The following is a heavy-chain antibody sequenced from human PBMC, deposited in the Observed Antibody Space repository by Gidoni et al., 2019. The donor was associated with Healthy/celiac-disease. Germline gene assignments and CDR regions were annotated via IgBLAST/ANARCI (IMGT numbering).Heavy chain of an antibody. CDR3: ARVYSGYDSGYFDY. Sequence: QVQLQESGPGLVKPSETLSLTCTVSGGSISSYYWSWIRQPPGKGLEWIGYIYYSGSTNYNPSLKSRVTISVDTSKNQFSLKLSSVTAADTAVYYCARVYSGYDSGYFDYWGQGTLVTVSS. CDR2: IYYSGST. J-gene: IGHJ4*02. D-gene: IGHD5-12*01. CDR1: GGSISSYY. V-gene: IGHV4-59*01.